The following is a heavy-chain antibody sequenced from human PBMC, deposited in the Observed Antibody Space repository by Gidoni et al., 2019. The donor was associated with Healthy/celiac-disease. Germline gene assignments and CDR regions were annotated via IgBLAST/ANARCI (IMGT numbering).Heavy chain of an antibody. CDR3: AREIATKAVAHYYYYYGMDV. J-gene: IGHJ6*02. V-gene: IGHV3-30-3*01. Sequence: QVQLVESGGGVVQPGRSLRLSCAASGFTSSSYAMHWVRQAPGKGLEWVAVISYDGSNKYSADSVKGRFTISRDNSKNTLYLQMNSLRAEDTAVYYCAREIATKAVAHYYYYYGMDVWGQGTTVTVSS. CDR1: GFTSSSYA. CDR2: ISYDGSNK. D-gene: IGHD6-19*01.